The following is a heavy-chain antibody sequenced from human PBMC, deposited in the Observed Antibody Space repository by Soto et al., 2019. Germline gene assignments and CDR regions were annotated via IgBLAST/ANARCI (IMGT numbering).Heavy chain of an antibody. CDR2: ISYSGNT. J-gene: IGHJ4*02. V-gene: IGHV4-59*01. CDR3: AGLRGYAGSPIDY. D-gene: IGHD2-15*01. Sequence: PSETLSLTCTVSGGSIISGYWSWIRQPPGKGLEWIGYISYSGNTNYNPSLKSRVTMSVDTPKNQFSLRLSSVTTVDTAVYYCAGLRGYAGSPIDYWGQGTLVTVSS. CDR1: GGSIISGY.